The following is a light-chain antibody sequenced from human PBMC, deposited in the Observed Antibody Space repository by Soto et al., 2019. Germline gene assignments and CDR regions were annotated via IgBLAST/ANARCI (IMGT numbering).Light chain of an antibody. CDR1: SSDVGSYNR. Sequence: QSVLAQPPSVSGSPGQSVTISCIGTSSDVGSYNRVSWYQQPPGTAPKLIIYEGYTRPSGVPDRFSASKSGNTASLTISGLQAEDEADYSCNSYTISDTYVFGTGTKVTVL. CDR2: EGY. CDR3: NSYTISDTYV. V-gene: IGLV2-18*02. J-gene: IGLJ1*01.